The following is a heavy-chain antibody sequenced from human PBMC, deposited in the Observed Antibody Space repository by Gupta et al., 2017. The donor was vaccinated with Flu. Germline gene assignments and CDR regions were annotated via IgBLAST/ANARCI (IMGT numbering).Heavy chain of an antibody. CDR1: GGSISSSNW. J-gene: IGHJ3*02. Sequence: GGSISSSNWWTWVRQPPGKGLEWIGEIYHSGSTNYNPSLKSRVNISLDKSKNQFSLNLTSVTAADTAVFYCARGTDDTFDIWGQGRMVTVSS. CDR2: IYHSGST. CDR3: ARGTDDTFDI. V-gene: IGHV4-4*02.